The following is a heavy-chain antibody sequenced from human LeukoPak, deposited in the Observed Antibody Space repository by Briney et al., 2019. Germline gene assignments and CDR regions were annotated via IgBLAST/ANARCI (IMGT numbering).Heavy chain of an antibody. CDR1: EFSVGSNY. D-gene: IGHD2-2*01. J-gene: IGHJ4*02. V-gene: IGHV3-66*01. CDR3: ARDPYTAVGY. Sequence: PGGSLRLSCAASEFSVGSNYMTWVRQAPGKGLEWVSLIYSGGSTYYADSVKGRFTISRDNSKNTLYLQMNSLRAEDTAVYYCARDPYTAVGYWGQGTLVTVSS. CDR2: IYSGGST.